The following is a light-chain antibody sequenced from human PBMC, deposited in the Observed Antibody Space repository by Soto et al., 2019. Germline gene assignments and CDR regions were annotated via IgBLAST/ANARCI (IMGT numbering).Light chain of an antibody. J-gene: IGKJ1*01. CDR1: QSVSSSY. CDR2: GAS. CDR3: QQYGSSPGT. Sequence: EIVLTQSPGTLSLSPGERATLSCRASQSVSSSYLAWYQQKPGQAPRLLIYGASSRATGIPDWFSGSGSGTDFTLTISRLEPDDFAVYYGQQYGSSPGTFGQGTKVEIK. V-gene: IGKV3-20*01.